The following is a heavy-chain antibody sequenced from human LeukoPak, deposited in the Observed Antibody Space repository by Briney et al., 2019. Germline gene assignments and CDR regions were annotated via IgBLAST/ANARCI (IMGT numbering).Heavy chain of an antibody. J-gene: IGHJ4*02. Sequence: PSETLSLTCTVSGGSISSSSYYWGWIRQPPGKGLEWIGSIYYSGSTYYNPSLKSRVTISVDTSKNQFSLKLSSVTAADTAVYYCARFLGGSGSYLYWGQGTLVTVSS. CDR3: ARFLGGSGSYLY. V-gene: IGHV4-39*07. CDR1: GGSISSSSYY. D-gene: IGHD3-10*01. CDR2: IYYSGST.